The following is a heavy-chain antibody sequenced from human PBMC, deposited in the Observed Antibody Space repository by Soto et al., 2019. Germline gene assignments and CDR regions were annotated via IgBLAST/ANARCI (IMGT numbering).Heavy chain of an antibody. J-gene: IGHJ4*02. V-gene: IGHV4-59*08. Sequence: QVQLQESGPGVVKPSETLSLTCTVSGASVSSHHWTWIRQPPGKGLEWIGDYSDSASYSPSLKSRVTIPAYTPKNQFSLNLSSVTAADTAVYYCAAYRRGEGGRGYWGQGTLVTVSS. CDR3: AAYRRGEGGRGY. CDR2: DYSDSA. CDR1: GASVSSHH. D-gene: IGHD6-19*01.